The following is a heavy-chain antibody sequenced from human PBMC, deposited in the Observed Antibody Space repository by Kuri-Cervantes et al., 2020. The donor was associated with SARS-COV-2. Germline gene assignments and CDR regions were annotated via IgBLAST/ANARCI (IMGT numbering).Heavy chain of an antibody. Sequence: SETLSLTCTVSGGSISSYYWSWIRQPAGKGLEWIGRIYTSGSTNYNPSLKSRVTMSVDTSKNQFSLKLSSVTAADTAVYYCARVDYIWGSYRPNWFDPWGQGTLVTVSS. J-gene: IGHJ5*02. V-gene: IGHV4-4*07. CDR1: GGSISSYY. CDR2: IYTSGST. D-gene: IGHD3-16*02. CDR3: ARVDYIWGSYRPNWFDP.